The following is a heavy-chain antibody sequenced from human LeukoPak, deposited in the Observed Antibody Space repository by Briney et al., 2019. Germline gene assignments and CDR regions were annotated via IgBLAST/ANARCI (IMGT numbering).Heavy chain of an antibody. CDR1: GYTFSGYY. D-gene: IGHD5-18*01. CDR3: ARMGAEQLWLLVSGGYFDY. CDR2: INPSGGST. J-gene: IGHJ4*02. V-gene: IGHV1-46*01. Sequence: ASVKVSCKASGYTFSGYYMHWVRQAPGQGLEWMGIINPSGGSTSYAQKFQGRVTMTTDTSTSTAYMELRSLRSDDTAVYYCARMGAEQLWLLVSGGYFDYWGQGTLVTVSS.